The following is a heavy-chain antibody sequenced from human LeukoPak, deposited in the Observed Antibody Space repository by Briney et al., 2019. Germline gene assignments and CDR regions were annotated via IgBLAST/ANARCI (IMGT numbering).Heavy chain of an antibody. J-gene: IGHJ4*02. D-gene: IGHD3-22*01. Sequence: KCGESLKISCKASGYSFTSYWITWVRQLPGKGLEWMGRIDPSDSYTNYSPSFQGHVTISADNSITTASLQWSRLRASDSAMYYCARHGRSYDTNGYTVDWGQGTLVTVSS. CDR3: ARHGRSYDTNGYTVD. CDR1: GYSFTSYW. CDR2: IDPSDSYT. V-gene: IGHV5-10-1*01.